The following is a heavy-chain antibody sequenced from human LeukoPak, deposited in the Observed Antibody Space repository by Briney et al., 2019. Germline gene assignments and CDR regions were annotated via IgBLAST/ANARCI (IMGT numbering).Heavy chain of an antibody. CDR1: GFTFSRTG. V-gene: IGHV3-30*18. D-gene: IGHD2/OR15-2a*01. J-gene: IGHJ4*02. Sequence: GGSLRLSCAASGFTFSRTGLHWVRQAPGKGLEWVAVISYDGTNKYYAEFARGRFTISRDNSKNTVYLHMNSLKAEDTAVYHCGNQILDGFAPDNWGQGTLVTVSS. CDR3: GNQILDGFAPDN. CDR2: ISYDGTNK.